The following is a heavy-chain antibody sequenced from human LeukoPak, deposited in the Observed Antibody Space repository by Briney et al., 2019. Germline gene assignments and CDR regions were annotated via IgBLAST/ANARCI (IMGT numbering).Heavy chain of an antibody. CDR3: AKDRSSSWYYFDY. V-gene: IGHV3-23*01. Sequence: HAGGSLRLSCAASGFAFSSYAMSWVRQAPGKGLEWVSAISGSGGSTYYADSVKGRFTISRDNSKNTLYLQMNSLRAEDTAVYYCAKDRSSSWYYFDYWGQGTLVTVSS. CDR2: ISGSGGST. CDR1: GFAFSSYA. D-gene: IGHD6-13*01. J-gene: IGHJ4*02.